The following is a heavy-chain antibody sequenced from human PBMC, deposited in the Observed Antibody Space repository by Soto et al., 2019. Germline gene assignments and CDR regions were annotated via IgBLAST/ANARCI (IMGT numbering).Heavy chain of an antibody. D-gene: IGHD3-16*02. Sequence: ASLKVSCNASGFPCSDCYIHWVLQAPGPGLEYMGVIRPNGGGTSYPQKFQDRVIMTADTATSTVYMELSSLRSEDTAIYFCTRTFISTQDGFDAWGQGTQVTVTS. CDR2: IRPNGGGT. V-gene: IGHV1-46*03. CDR3: TRTFISTQDGFDA. J-gene: IGHJ4*02. CDR1: GFPCSDCY.